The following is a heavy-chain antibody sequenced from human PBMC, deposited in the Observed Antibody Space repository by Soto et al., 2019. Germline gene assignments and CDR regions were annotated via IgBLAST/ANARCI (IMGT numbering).Heavy chain of an antibody. J-gene: IGHJ4*02. CDR2: MNAGVGNT. Sequence: HVELVQSGADVKRPGASVTISCKASGYTFTDYALHWVRQAPGQRLEWMGWMNAGVGNTLYSQKFQGRITITRDTSASTAYMELNSLKSEDTAIYYCARDTGYTFGSLNYWGPGTLVTVSS. CDR1: GYTFTDYA. V-gene: IGHV1-3*01. CDR3: ARDTGYTFGSLNY. D-gene: IGHD5-18*01.